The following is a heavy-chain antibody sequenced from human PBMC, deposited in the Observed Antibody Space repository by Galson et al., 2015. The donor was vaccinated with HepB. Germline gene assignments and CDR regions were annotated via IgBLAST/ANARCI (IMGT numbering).Heavy chain of an antibody. CDR1: GYSFTSYW. J-gene: IGHJ4*02. V-gene: IGHV5-51*01. Sequence: QSGAEVKKPGESLKISCKGSGYSFTSYWIGWVRQMPGKGLEWMGIIYPGDSNTRYSPSFQGQVTISADKSISTAYLQWSSLKASDTAMYYCARSGRGGYYDGSGSYYFDYWGQGTLVTVSS. CDR3: ARSGRGGYYDGSGSYYFDY. CDR2: IYPGDSNT. D-gene: IGHD3-10*01.